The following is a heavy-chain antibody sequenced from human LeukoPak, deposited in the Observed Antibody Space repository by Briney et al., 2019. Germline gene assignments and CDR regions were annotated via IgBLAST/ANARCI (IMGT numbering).Heavy chain of an antibody. J-gene: IGHJ4*02. CDR1: GGSISSYY. Sequence: SETLSLTCTVSGGSISSYYWSWIRQPPGKGLEWIGYIYYSGSTNYNPSLKSRVTISVDTSKNQFPLKLSSVTAADTAVYYCARHPLGYYYDSSGYFDYFDYWGQGTLVTVSS. D-gene: IGHD3-22*01. V-gene: IGHV4-59*08. CDR3: ARHPLGYYYDSSGYFDYFDY. CDR2: IYYSGST.